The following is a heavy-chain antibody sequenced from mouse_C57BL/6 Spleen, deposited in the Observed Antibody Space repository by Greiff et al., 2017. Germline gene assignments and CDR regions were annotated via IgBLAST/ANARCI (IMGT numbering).Heavy chain of an antibody. V-gene: IGHV5-6*01. CDR1: GFTFSSYG. Sequence: EVHLVESGGDLVKPGGSLKLSCAASGFTFSSYGMSWVRQTPDKRLEWVATISSGGSYTYYPDSVKGRFTISRDNAKNTLYLQMSSLKSEDTAMYYCARQNYDYSNWYFDVWGTGTTVTVSS. D-gene: IGHD2-4*01. CDR2: ISSGGSYT. CDR3: ARQNYDYSNWYFDV. J-gene: IGHJ1*03.